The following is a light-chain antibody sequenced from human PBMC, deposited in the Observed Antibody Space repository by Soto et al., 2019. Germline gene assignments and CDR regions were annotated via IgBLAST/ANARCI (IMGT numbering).Light chain of an antibody. CDR3: QQYGSSPPIT. CDR2: GAS. CDR1: QSVSSSY. J-gene: IGKJ5*01. V-gene: IGKV3-20*01. Sequence: EIVLTQSPGTLSLSPGERATLSCRASQSVSSSYLAWYQQKPGQAPRLLIYGASSRATGIPDRFSGSGSGTDFTLTISTLEPEDFEVYYCQQYGSSPPITFGQGTRLEIK.